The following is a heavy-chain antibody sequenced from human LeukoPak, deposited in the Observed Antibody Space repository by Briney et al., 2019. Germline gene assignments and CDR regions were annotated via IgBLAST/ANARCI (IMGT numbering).Heavy chain of an antibody. Sequence: GGSLRLSCAASGFTFSSYAMSWDRQAPGKGLEWVSSISGSGGNTYYADSVKGRFTISRDNSKNTLYMQMNSLRAEDPAVYYCAKLVTHFDYWGQGTLVTVSS. CDR1: GFTFSSYA. CDR3: AKLVTHFDY. CDR2: ISGSGGNT. J-gene: IGHJ4*02. V-gene: IGHV3-23*01. D-gene: IGHD4-23*01.